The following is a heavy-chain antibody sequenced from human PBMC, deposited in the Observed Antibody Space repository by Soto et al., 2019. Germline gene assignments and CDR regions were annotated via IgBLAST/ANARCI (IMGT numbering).Heavy chain of an antibody. D-gene: IGHD2-15*01. CDR2: IDPSDSYT. CDR3: ARHGRAHCSGGSCYSNPAPYYFDY. V-gene: IGHV5-10-1*01. Sequence: PGESLKISCKGSGYSFTSYWISWVRQMPGKGLEWMGRIDPSDSYTNYSPSFQGHVTISADKSISTAYLQWSSLKASDTAMYYCARHGRAHCSGGSCYSNPAPYYFDYWGQGTLVNVAS. CDR1: GYSFTSYW. J-gene: IGHJ4*02.